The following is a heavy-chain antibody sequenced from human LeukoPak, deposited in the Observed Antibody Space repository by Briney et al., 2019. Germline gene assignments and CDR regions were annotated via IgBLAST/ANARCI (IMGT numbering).Heavy chain of an antibody. CDR1: GGSVSSGSYY. D-gene: IGHD3-10*01. V-gene: IGHV4-61*01. J-gene: IGHJ4*02. CDR2: IYYSGST. Sequence: SETLSLTCTVSGGSVSSGSYYWSWIRQPPGKGLEWIGYIYYSGSTNYNPSLKSRVTISVDTSKNQFSLKLISVTAADTAVYFCAKDSTIGGYYFDYWGQGTLVTVSS. CDR3: AKDSTIGGYYFDY.